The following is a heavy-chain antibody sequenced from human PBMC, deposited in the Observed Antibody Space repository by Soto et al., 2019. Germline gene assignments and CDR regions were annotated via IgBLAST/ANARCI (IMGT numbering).Heavy chain of an antibody. J-gene: IGHJ6*02. CDR2: ISYDGSNK. D-gene: IGHD2-15*01. CDR1: GFTFSSYA. CDR3: ARSVDILYYYYGMDV. V-gene: IGHV3-30-3*01. Sequence: GGSLRLSCAASGFTFSSYAMHWVRQAPGKGLEWVAVISYDGSNKYYADSVKGRFTISRDNSKNTLYLQMNSLRAEDTAVYYCARSVDILYYYYGMDVWGQGTTLTVSS.